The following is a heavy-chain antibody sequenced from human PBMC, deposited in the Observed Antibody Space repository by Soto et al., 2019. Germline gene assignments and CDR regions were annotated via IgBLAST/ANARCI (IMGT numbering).Heavy chain of an antibody. V-gene: IGHV3-33*01. CDR3: ATTVTTFGNDY. J-gene: IGHJ4*02. Sequence: QVQLVESGGGVVQPGRSLRLSCAASGFTFSSYGMHWVRQAPGKGLEWVAVIWYDGSNKYYADSVKGRFTISRDNSKNTLYLQMNSLRAEDTAVYYCATTVTTFGNDYWGQATLVTVSS. CDR1: GFTFSSYG. CDR2: IWYDGSNK. D-gene: IGHD4-4*01.